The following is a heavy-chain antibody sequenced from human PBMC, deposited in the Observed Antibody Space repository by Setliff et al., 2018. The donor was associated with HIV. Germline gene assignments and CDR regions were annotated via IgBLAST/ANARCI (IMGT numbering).Heavy chain of an antibody. J-gene: IGHJ4*02. Sequence: ASVKVSCKAFGYIFTGYYMHWVRRAPGQGFEWMGWINPDNGRTQYGQKFQGRLTLTRDTSIRTAYMELSGLTFDDTAVYYCARDEGFDSSGYYLGTFDYWGQGTLVTVSS. D-gene: IGHD3-22*01. CDR1: GYIFTGYY. CDR2: INPDNGRT. V-gene: IGHV1-2*02. CDR3: ARDEGFDSSGYYLGTFDY.